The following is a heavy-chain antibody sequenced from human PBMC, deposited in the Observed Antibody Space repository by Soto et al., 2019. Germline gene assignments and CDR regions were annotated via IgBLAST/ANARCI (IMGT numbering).Heavy chain of an antibody. CDR3: ARPANIFDFDN. J-gene: IGHJ4*01. D-gene: IGHD2-21*01. CDR1: GYIFTNYW. V-gene: IGHV5-51*01. CDR2: IYPGDSDT. Sequence: GESLKISCQCSGYIFTNYWIGWVRQMPGKGLEWMGIIYPGDSDTRYSPSFQGQVTISADKSISTAYLQWSSLKASDNAMYYCARPANIFDFDNWGHGTLVTVSS.